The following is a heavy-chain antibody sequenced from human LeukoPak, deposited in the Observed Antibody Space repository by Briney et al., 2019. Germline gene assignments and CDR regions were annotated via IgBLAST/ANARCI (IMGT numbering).Heavy chain of an antibody. J-gene: IGHJ4*02. Sequence: GGSLRLSCAASGFTFSSYSMNWVRQAPGKGLEWVSSISSSSSYIYYADSVKGRFTISRDNAKNSLYLQMNSLRAEDTAVYYCARDMGYSYGYGDYWGQGTLVTVSS. D-gene: IGHD5-18*01. V-gene: IGHV3-21*04. CDR2: ISSSSSYI. CDR3: ARDMGYSYGYGDY. CDR1: GFTFSSYS.